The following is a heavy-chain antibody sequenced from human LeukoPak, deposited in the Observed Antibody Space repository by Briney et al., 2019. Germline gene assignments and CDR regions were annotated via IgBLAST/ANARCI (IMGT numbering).Heavy chain of an antibody. D-gene: IGHD5-12*01. CDR2: IKSKTEGGTA. V-gene: IGHV3-15*01. Sequence: GGSLRLSCAASGFTFNNAWMNWVRQAPGKGLEWVGRIKSKTEGGTAVYAAPVKGRFTISRDESKNTLFLQLNSLKTEDTAVYYCTTVGGYDYFDYWGQGTLVTVSS. J-gene: IGHJ4*02. CDR3: TTVGGYDYFDY. CDR1: GFTFNNAW.